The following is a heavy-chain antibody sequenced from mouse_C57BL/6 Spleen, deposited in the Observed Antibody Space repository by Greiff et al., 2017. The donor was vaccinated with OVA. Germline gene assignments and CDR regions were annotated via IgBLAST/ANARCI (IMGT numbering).Heavy chain of an antibody. V-gene: IGHV1-64*01. CDR3: ASYCGSSKAMDY. D-gene: IGHD1-1*01. Sequence: VQLQQPGAELVKPGASVKLSCKASGYTFTSYWMHWVKQRPGQGLEWIGMIHPNSGSTNYNEKFKSKATLTVDKSSSTAYMQLSSLTSEDSAVYYCASYCGSSKAMDYWGQGTSVTVSS. J-gene: IGHJ4*01. CDR1: GYTFTSYW. CDR2: IHPNSGST.